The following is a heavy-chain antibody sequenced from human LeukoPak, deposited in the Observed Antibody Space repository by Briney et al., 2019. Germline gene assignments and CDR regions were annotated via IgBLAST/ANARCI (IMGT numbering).Heavy chain of an antibody. CDR3: ARTARSSSGDWFDP. CDR1: GFTVSSNY. CDR2: IYSGGST. J-gene: IGHJ5*02. D-gene: IGHD6-6*01. V-gene: IGHV3-53*01. Sequence: GGSLRLSCAASGFTVSSNYMSWVRQAPGKGLEWVSVIYSGGSTYYADSVKGRFTISRDNSKNTLYLQMNSLRAEDTAVYYCARTARSSSGDWFDPWGQGTLVTVSS.